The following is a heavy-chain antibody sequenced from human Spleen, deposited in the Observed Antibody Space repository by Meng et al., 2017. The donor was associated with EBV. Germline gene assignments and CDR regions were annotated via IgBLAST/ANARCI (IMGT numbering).Heavy chain of an antibody. V-gene: IGHV7-4-1*02. CDR1: GYIFNTYA. CDR3: ARGLAYGDHGIDS. Sequence: QLHLDQSGSELKKPGASVKVSCKASGYIFNTYAMNWVRQAPGQGLEWVGWINTNTGFPTYAQGFTGRFVFSLDTSVSTAYLQISSLRPEDSAVYYCARGLAYGDHGIDSWGQGTLVTVFS. J-gene: IGHJ4*02. CDR2: INTNTGFP. D-gene: IGHD4-17*01.